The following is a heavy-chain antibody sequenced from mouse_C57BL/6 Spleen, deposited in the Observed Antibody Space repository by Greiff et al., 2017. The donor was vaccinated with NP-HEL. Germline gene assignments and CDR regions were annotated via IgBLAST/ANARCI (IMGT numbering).Heavy chain of an antibody. J-gene: IGHJ3*01. Sequence: QVHVKQPGAELVKPGASVKLSCKASGYTFTSYWMQWVKQRPGQGLEWIGEIDPSDSYTNYNQKFKGKATLTVDTSSSTAYMQLSSLTSEDSSVYYCARRGGYGSSYVPWFAYWGQGTLVTVSA. CDR1: GYTFTSYW. D-gene: IGHD1-1*01. CDR3: ARRGGYGSSYVPWFAY. CDR2: IDPSDSYT. V-gene: IGHV1-50*01.